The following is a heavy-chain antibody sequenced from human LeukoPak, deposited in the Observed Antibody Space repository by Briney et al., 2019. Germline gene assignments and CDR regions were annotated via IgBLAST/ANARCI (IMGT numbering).Heavy chain of an antibody. V-gene: IGHV3-23*01. CDR3: AKVPGVLRFLEWLFWFDP. CDR2: VSGSGGST. J-gene: IGHJ5*02. Sequence: GGSLRLSCAASGFTFSSYAMSWVRQAPGKGLEWVSAVSGSGGSTYYADSVKGRFTISRDNSKNTLYLQMNSLRAEDTAVYYCAKVPGVLRFLEWLFWFDPWGQGTLVTVSS. CDR1: GFTFSSYA. D-gene: IGHD3-3*01.